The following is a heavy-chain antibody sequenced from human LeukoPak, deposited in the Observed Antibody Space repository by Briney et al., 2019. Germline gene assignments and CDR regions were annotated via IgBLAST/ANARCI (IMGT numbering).Heavy chain of an antibody. CDR3: TSVSIGAKNDY. D-gene: IGHD2-15*01. Sequence: GGSLRLSCAASGVTFSNAWMSWVRQAPGKGLEWVGRIKSKTDGGTTDYAAPVKGRFTISRDDSKNTLYLQMNSLKTEDTAVYYSTSVSIGAKNDYWGQGTLVTVSS. CDR1: GVTFSNAW. J-gene: IGHJ4*02. V-gene: IGHV3-15*01. CDR2: IKSKTDGGTT.